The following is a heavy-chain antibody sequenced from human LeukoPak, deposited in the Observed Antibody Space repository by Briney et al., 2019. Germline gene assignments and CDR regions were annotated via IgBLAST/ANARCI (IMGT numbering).Heavy chain of an antibody. D-gene: IGHD1-26*01. CDR1: GFTFSSYG. J-gene: IGHJ4*02. CDR3: AKDPSQVGAPSD. CDR2: ISGSGGST. V-gene: IGHV3-23*01. Sequence: GGSLRLSCAASGFTFSSYGMHWVRQAPGKGLEWVSAISGSGGSTYYADSVKGRFTISRDNSKNTLYLQMNSLRAEDTAVYYCAKDPSQVGAPSDWGQGTLVTVSS.